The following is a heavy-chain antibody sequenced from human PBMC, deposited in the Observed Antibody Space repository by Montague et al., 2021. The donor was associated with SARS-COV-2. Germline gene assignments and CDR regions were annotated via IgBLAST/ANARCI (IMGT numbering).Heavy chain of an antibody. J-gene: IGHJ4*02. CDR3: ARHRGTSVTVIPSFDY. CDR2: IYNGGNT. D-gene: IGHD2-21*02. Sequence: LVKPTQTLSLTCSVSGGPTSNYYWSWIRQSPGRGLEWIGYIYNGGNTKYNPSLQSRVTISAETSKSQFSLKLTSVTAADTAVYYCARHRGTSVTVIPSFDYWGQGTLVAVSS. V-gene: IGHV4-59*08. CDR1: GGPTSNYY.